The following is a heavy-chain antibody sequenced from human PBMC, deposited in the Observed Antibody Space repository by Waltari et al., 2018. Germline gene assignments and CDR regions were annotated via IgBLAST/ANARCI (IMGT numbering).Heavy chain of an antibody. CDR2: IKQDGREK. CDR3: ARDTYDSSGYLDY. Sequence: EVQLVESGGGLVQPGGSLRLSCAASGFTFSSYWMSWVRQAPGKGLEWVANIKQDGREKYYVDSVKGRFTISRDNAKNSLYLQMNSLRAEDTAVYYCARDTYDSSGYLDYWGQGTLVTVSS. D-gene: IGHD3-22*01. J-gene: IGHJ4*02. V-gene: IGHV3-7*04. CDR1: GFTFSSYW.